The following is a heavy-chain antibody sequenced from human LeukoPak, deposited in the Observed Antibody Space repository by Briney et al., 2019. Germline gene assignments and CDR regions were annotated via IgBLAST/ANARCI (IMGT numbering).Heavy chain of an antibody. D-gene: IGHD3-16*01. CDR1: GGSISSGDYY. Sequence: SETLSLTCTVSGGSISSGDYYWSWIRQPPGKGLEWIGYIYYTGSTNYNPSLKSRVTISVDTSKNQFSLKLSSVTAADTAVYYCARGWGYFDYWGQGTLVTVSS. J-gene: IGHJ4*02. CDR2: IYYTGST. CDR3: ARGWGYFDY. V-gene: IGHV4-61*08.